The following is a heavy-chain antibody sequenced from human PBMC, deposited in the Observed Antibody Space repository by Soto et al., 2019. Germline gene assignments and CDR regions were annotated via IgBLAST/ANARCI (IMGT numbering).Heavy chain of an antibody. D-gene: IGHD3-10*01. Sequence: SETLSLTCAVYGGSFSGYYWSWIRQPPGKGLEWIGEIDRSGSTNYNPSLKSRVTISADTSKNQFSLKLTSVTAADTAVYYCARQLFPTSHWGQGTLVTVSS. V-gene: IGHV4-34*01. CDR3: ARQLFPTSH. CDR2: IDRSGST. J-gene: IGHJ1*01. CDR1: GGSFSGYY.